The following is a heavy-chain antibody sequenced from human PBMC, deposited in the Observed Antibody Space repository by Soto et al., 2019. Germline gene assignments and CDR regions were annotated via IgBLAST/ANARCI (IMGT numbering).Heavy chain of an antibody. D-gene: IGHD2-2*01. V-gene: IGHV1-18*01. J-gene: IGHJ5*02. CDR3: AREAPGDIVVVPAAFCFDP. Sequence: QVQLVQSGAEVKKPGASVKVSCKASGYTFTSYGISWVRQAPGQGLEWMGWISAYNGNTNYAQKLQGRVTMTTDTSTSTDYMELRSLRSDDTAVYYCAREAPGDIVVVPAAFCFDPWGQGTLVTVSS. CDR2: ISAYNGNT. CDR1: GYTFTSYG.